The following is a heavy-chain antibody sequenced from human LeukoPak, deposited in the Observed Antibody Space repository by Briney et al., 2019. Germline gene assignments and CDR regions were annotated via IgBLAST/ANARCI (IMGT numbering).Heavy chain of an antibody. J-gene: IGHJ4*02. CDR2: INHSGST. CDR1: GGSFSGYY. CDR3: ARGFGPSSGYPELFGY. Sequence: PSETLSLTCAVYGGSFSGYYWSWIRQPPGKGLEWIGEINHSGSTNYNPSLKSRVTISVDTSKNQFSLKLSSVTAADTAVYYCARGFGPSSGYPELFGYWGQGTLVTVSS. V-gene: IGHV4-34*01. D-gene: IGHD3-22*01.